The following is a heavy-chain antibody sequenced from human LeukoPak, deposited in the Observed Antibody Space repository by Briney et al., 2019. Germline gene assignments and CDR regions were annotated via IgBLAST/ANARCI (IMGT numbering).Heavy chain of an antibody. CDR1: GFTFTSYA. Sequence: GGSLRLSCGASGFTFTSYAMSWVRQAPGEGLEWVSGISGSGDSTFYADSVQGRFTISRDNSKNTLSLQMNSLRAEDTAVYFCAKYRGSSMASSRVGFDSWGQGTLSPSPQ. CDR3: AKYRGSSMASSRVGFDS. D-gene: IGHD2-2*01. J-gene: IGHJ4*02. V-gene: IGHV3-23*01. CDR2: ISGSGDST.